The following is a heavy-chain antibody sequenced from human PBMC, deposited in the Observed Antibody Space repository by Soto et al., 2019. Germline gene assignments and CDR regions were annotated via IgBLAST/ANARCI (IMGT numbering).Heavy chain of an antibody. V-gene: IGHV3-48*02. CDR3: ARDSFGDYVWGRFRTTPFDH. CDR1: GFAVSTYS. CDR2: ISSSRTTI. Sequence: PGGSLRLSCAASGFAVSTYSMNWVRQAAGKVLEWVSYISSSRTTIKYADSVKGRFTISRDNAENSLFPQMDSLRDEDTAVYYCARDSFGDYVWGRFRTTPFDHWGQGTLVTVSS. D-gene: IGHD3-16*02. J-gene: IGHJ4*02.